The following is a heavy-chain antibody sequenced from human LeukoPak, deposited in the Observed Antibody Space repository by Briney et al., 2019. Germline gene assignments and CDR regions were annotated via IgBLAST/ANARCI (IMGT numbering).Heavy chain of an antibody. V-gene: IGHV3-33*01. D-gene: IGHD2-8*01. CDR1: GFTFSSYG. Sequence: GGSLRLSCAASGFTFSSYGMHWVRQAPGKGLEWAAVIWYDGSNKYYADSVKGRFTISRDNSKNTLYLQMNSLRAEDTAVYYCARGVLMENYYFDYWGQGTLVTVSS. CDR3: ARGVLMENYYFDY. CDR2: IWYDGSNK. J-gene: IGHJ4*02.